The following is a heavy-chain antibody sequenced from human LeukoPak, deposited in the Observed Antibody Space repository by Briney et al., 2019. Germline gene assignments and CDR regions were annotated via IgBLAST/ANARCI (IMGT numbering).Heavy chain of an antibody. V-gene: IGHV3-20*04. CDR2: INWNGGST. CDR3: ARRVGLTYYFDY. Sequence: GGSLRLSCAASGFTFSSYEMNWVRQAPGKGLEWVSGINWNGGSTGYADSVKGRFTISRDNAKNSLYLQMNSLRAEDTALYYCARRVGLTYYFDYWGQGTLVTVSS. CDR1: GFTFSSYE. D-gene: IGHD1-26*01. J-gene: IGHJ4*02.